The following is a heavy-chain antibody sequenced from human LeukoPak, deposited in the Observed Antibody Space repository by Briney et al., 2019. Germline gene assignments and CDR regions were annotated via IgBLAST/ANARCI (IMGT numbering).Heavy chain of an antibody. Sequence: GGSLRLSCAASGFTFSSYGMHWVRQAPGKGLEWVAVIWYDGSSKYYADSVKGRFTISRDNSKNTLYLQMNSLRAEDTAVYYCARDLRYFDWYYYYYYGVDVWGKGTTVTVSS. CDR2: IWYDGSSK. J-gene: IGHJ6*04. D-gene: IGHD3-9*01. CDR3: ARDLRYFDWYYYYYYGVDV. CDR1: GFTFSSYG. V-gene: IGHV3-33*01.